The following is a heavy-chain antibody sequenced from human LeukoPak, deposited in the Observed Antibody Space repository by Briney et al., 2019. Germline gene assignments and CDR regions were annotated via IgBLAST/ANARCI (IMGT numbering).Heavy chain of an antibody. CDR2: IYYSGST. Sequence: SETLSLTCTVSGGSISSYYWSWIRQPPGKGLEWIGYIYYSGSTNYNPSLKSRVTMSVDTSKNQFSLKLSSVTAADTAVYYCARYSSSLGLFDPWGQGTLVTVSS. CDR3: ARYSSSLGLFDP. D-gene: IGHD6-13*01. CDR1: GGSISSYY. J-gene: IGHJ5*02. V-gene: IGHV4-59*08.